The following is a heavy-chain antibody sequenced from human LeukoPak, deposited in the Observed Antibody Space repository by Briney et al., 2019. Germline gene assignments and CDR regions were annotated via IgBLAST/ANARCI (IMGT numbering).Heavy chain of an antibody. CDR1: GYTFTGYY. V-gene: IGHV1-2*02. J-gene: IGHJ5*02. Sequence: ASVKVSCKASGYTFTGYYMHWVRQAPGQGLEWMGWINPNSGGTNYAQKFQGRVTMTRDTSTSTAYMELSRLRSDDTAVYYCARSSYCSGGSCYFRFDPWGQGTLVTVSS. CDR2: INPNSGGT. CDR3: ARSSYCSGGSCYFRFDP. D-gene: IGHD2-15*01.